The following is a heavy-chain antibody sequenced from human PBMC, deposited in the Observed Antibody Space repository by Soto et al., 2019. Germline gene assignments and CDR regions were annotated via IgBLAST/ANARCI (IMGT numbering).Heavy chain of an antibody. Sequence: EASAKVSCKASGYTFTSYGISWVRQAPGQGLEWMGWISAYNGNTNYAQKLQGRVTMTTDTSTSTAYMELRSLRSDDTAVYYCAREIVVVPAAIPYYYYMDVWGKGTTVTVSS. J-gene: IGHJ6*03. CDR3: AREIVVVPAAIPYYYYMDV. D-gene: IGHD2-2*01. V-gene: IGHV1-18*01. CDR2: ISAYNGNT. CDR1: GYTFTSYG.